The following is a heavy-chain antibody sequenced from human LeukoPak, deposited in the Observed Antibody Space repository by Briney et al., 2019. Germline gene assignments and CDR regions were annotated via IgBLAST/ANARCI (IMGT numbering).Heavy chain of an antibody. Sequence: GGSLRLSCAASGLTFSSYAMSWVRQAPGKGLEWVSAIIASGADTYYADSLKGRFAISRDNTKNILYLQTNSLRVDDTAIYYCAKSRTYSYGYGTFDHWGQGALVTVSS. V-gene: IGHV3-23*01. D-gene: IGHD5-18*01. CDR2: IIASGADT. J-gene: IGHJ4*02. CDR1: GLTFSSYA. CDR3: AKSRTYSYGYGTFDH.